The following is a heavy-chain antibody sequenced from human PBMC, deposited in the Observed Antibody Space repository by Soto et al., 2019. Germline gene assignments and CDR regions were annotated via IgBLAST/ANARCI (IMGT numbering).Heavy chain of an antibody. V-gene: IGHV3-74*01. CDR1: GFTFSSYW. CDR3: AREPMRDPTGIWQQLVQYYYYYYGMDV. J-gene: IGHJ6*02. D-gene: IGHD6-13*01. Sequence: PGGSLRLSCAASGFTFSSYWMHWVRQAPGKGLVWVSRINSDGSSTSYADSVKGRFTISRDNAKNTLYLQMNSLRAEDTAVYYCAREPMRDPTGIWQQLVQYYYYYYGMDVWGQGTTVTVSS. CDR2: INSDGSST.